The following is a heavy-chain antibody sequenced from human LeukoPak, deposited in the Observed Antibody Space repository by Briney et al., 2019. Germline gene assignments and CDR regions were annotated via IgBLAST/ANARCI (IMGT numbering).Heavy chain of an antibody. Sequence: GGSLRLSCAASGFTVSSNYMSWVRQAPGKGLEWVSAIGGSGGTIYYPDSVRGRFTISRDNSKNTLYLQMNSLRAEDTAVYYCAKDRQLAAWGQGTLVTVSS. V-gene: IGHV3-23*01. CDR2: IGGSGGTI. D-gene: IGHD6-6*01. CDR1: GFTVSSNY. J-gene: IGHJ4*02. CDR3: AKDRQLAA.